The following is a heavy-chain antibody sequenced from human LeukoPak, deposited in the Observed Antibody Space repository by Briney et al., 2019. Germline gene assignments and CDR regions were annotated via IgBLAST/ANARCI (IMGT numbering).Heavy chain of an antibody. CDR3: ARDPTALQNWDDFTLDY. CDR2: ISSSTGTV. V-gene: IGHV3-48*03. J-gene: IGHJ4*02. Sequence: GGSLRLSCEASGFTFSSYEMNWVRQAPGKGPEWVAWISSSTGTVYYADSVKGRFTISRDNAKNSLYLQMNSLRAEDTAVDYCARDPTALQNWDDFTLDYWGQGALVTVSS. D-gene: IGHD1-1*01. CDR1: GFTFSSYE.